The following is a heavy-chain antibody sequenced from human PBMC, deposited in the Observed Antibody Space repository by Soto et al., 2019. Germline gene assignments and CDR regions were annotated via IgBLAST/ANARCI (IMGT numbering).Heavy chain of an antibody. V-gene: IGHV4-59*01. CDR2: IYYSGST. CDR1: GGSISSYY. CDR3: ARDRGGRDWFDP. J-gene: IGHJ5*02. Sequence: ASETLSLTCTVSGGSISSYYWSWIRQPPGKGLEWIGYIYYSGSTNYNPSLKSRVTISVDTSKNQFSLKLSSVTAADTAVYYCARDRGGRDWFDPWGQGTLVTVSS.